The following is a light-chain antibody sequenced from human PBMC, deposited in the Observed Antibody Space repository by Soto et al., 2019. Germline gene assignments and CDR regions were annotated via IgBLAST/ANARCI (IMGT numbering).Light chain of an antibody. Sequence: QSALTQPASVSGAPGQSITISCTGTNSDVNYVSWHQQHPGKAPKLMIYEVINRSSGVSTRFSGSKSDNTASLTITGLQAEDEASYYCSSYTITHIPVIFGGGTQLT. CDR3: SSYTITHIPVI. J-gene: IGLJ2*01. V-gene: IGLV2-14*01. CDR2: EVI. CDR1: NSDVNY.